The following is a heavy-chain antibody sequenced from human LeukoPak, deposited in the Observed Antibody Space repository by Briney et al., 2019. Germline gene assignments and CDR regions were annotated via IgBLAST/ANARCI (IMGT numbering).Heavy chain of an antibody. J-gene: IGHJ4*02. CDR2: ISTTGSDT. CDR1: GFTFSNSA. V-gene: IGHV3-23*01. CDR3: AKGGNFAPLDY. Sequence: PGGSLRLSCAASGFTFSNSAMTWVRQAPGKGLEWVSAISTTGSDTICTDSVKDRFTISRDNSKNTLYLQMNSLRAEDTAVYYCAKGGNFAPLDYWGQGTLVTVSS. D-gene: IGHD1-7*01.